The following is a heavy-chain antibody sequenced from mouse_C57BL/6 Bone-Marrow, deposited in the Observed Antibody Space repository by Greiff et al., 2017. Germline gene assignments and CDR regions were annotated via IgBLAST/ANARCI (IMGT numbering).Heavy chain of an antibody. D-gene: IGHD1-1*01. CDR2: IYPGDGDP. J-gene: IGHJ2*01. V-gene: IGHV1-82*01. Sequence: QVQLQQSGPELVKPGASVKISCKASGYAFSSSWMNWVKQRPGKGLEGIGRIYPGDGDPNYNGKFKGQATLPADKSSSTAYMQLSSLTSEDSAVYFCATMTTVVPYYFDYWGQGTTLTVSS. CDR3: ATMTTVVPYYFDY. CDR1: GYAFSSSW.